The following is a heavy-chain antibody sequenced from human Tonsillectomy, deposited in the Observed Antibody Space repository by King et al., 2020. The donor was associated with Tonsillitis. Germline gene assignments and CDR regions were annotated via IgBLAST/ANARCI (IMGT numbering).Heavy chain of an antibody. Sequence: VQLVESGGGLVQPGGSLRLSCAASGFTFSSYAMNWVRQAPGEGLEWVSTISGSGGSTYYADSVKGRFNISRDNSKNTLCLQMNSLRADDTAVYYCAKDSHYYDSSGLDWGQGTLVTVSS. CDR2: ISGSGGST. D-gene: IGHD3-22*01. V-gene: IGHV3-23*04. J-gene: IGHJ4*02. CDR1: GFTFSSYA. CDR3: AKDSHYYDSSGLD.